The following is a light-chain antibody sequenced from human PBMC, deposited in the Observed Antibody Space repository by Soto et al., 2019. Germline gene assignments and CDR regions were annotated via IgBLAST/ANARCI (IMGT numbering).Light chain of an antibody. CDR3: QQSPGT. CDR2: KAS. V-gene: IGKV1-5*03. J-gene: IGKJ4*01. CDR1: QTISSW. Sequence: DIQMTQSPSTLSGSVGDRVTITCRASQTISSWLAWYQQKPGKAPKLLIYKASTLKSGVPSRFSGSGSGTEFTLTISSLQSEDFAVYYCQQSPGTFGGGTKVDIK.